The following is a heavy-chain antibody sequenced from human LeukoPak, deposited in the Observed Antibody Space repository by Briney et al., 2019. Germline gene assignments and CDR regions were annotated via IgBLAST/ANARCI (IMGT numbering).Heavy chain of an antibody. CDR2: ISYDGTIK. J-gene: IGHJ4*02. Sequence: GGSLRLSCAASGFTFSTYGMHGVRQAPGKGLEWVAVISYDGTIKDYADSVKGRFTISRDNSKNTLYLQMNSLRAEDTAVYYCARDNGVTAVAGHFDYWGQRTLVTVSS. D-gene: IGHD6-19*01. CDR3: ARDNGVTAVAGHFDY. CDR1: GFTFSTYG. V-gene: IGHV3-30*03.